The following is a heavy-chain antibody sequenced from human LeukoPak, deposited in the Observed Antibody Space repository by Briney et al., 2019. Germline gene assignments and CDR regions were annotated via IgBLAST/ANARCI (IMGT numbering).Heavy chain of an antibody. CDR1: GGSISSGGYY. CDR2: IYYSGST. D-gene: IGHD2-2*01. Sequence: SQTLSLTCTVSGGSISSGGYYWSWIRQHPGKGLEWIGYIYYSGSTYYNPSLKSRVTISVDTSKNQFSLKLSSVTAADTAVYYCARAPRDQLLPEYYFDYWGQGTLVTVFS. V-gene: IGHV4-31*03. J-gene: IGHJ4*02. CDR3: ARAPRDQLLPEYYFDY.